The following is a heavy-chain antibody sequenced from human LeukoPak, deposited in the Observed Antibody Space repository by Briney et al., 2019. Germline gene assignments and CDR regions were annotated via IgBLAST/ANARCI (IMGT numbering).Heavy chain of an antibody. D-gene: IGHD2-15*01. J-gene: IGHJ5*02. CDR3: ARGGFRYFDR. V-gene: IGHV3-23*01. Sequence: PGGSLRLSCAASGFAFSSQAMGWVRQAPGKGLEWVSVISDSGSITYYADSVKGRFTISRDNAKNSLYLQMNSLRAEDTAVYYCARGGFRYFDRWGQGTLVTVSS. CDR2: ISDSGSIT. CDR1: GFAFSSQA.